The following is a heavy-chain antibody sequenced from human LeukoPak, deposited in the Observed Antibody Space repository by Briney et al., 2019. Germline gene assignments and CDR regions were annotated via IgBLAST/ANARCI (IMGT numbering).Heavy chain of an antibody. CDR2: IGTAGDT. J-gene: IGHJ4*02. V-gene: IGHV3-13*01. D-gene: IGHD3-10*01. CDR3: ARGPPDGSGSYYPGDY. Sequence: GGSLRLSCATSGFTFTTYDMHWVRQPTGKGLEWVSAIGTAGDTYYPGSVKGRFTISRENAKNSLYLQMNSLRAGDTAVYYCARGPPDGSGSYYPGDYWGQGTLVTVSS. CDR1: GFTFTTYD.